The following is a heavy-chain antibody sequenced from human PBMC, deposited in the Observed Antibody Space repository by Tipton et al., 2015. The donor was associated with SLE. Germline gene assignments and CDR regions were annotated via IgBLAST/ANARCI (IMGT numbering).Heavy chain of an antibody. V-gene: IGHV4-61*09. CDR3: ARGPGLLWFGERKGAFDI. Sequence: TLSLTCTVSGGSISSGSYYWSWIRQPAGKGLEWIGEINHSGSTNYNPSLKSRVTISVDTSKNQFSLKLSSVTAADTAVYYCARGPGLLWFGERKGAFDIWGQGTMVTVSS. D-gene: IGHD3-10*01. J-gene: IGHJ3*02. CDR2: INHSGST. CDR1: GGSISSGSYY.